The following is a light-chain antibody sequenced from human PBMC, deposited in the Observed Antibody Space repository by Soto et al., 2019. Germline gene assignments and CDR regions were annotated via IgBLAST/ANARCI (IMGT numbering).Light chain of an antibody. CDR2: DVS. V-gene: IGLV2-14*01. CDR3: SSYANSRTLV. Sequence: QSALTQPASVSGSPGQSITISCTGTSRDVGAYNYVSWYQQHPGKAPKLMIYDVSNQPSGVSDRFSGSKSGNTASLTISGLQAEDEADYYCSSYANSRTLVFGGGTKVTVL. J-gene: IGLJ2*01. CDR1: SRDVGAYNY.